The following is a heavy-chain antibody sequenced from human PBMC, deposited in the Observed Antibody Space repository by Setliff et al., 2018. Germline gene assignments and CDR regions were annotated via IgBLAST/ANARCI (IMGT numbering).Heavy chain of an antibody. Sequence: LSLTCTVPGDSISSFSYYWGWIRQPPGKGLEWIGTIYDSGKTYYNPSLRSRVSISVDTSKNQFSLKLNSVTAADTGVYYCASCRFQVPYNYWGQGALVTVSS. J-gene: IGHJ4*02. D-gene: IGHD3-16*01. CDR3: ASCRFQVPYNY. CDR1: GDSISSFSYY. V-gene: IGHV4-39*01. CDR2: IYDSGKT.